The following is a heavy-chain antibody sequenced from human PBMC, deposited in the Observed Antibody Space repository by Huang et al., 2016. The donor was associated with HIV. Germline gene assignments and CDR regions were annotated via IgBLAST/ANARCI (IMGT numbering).Heavy chain of an antibody. J-gene: IGHJ5*02. CDR3: AKDAYDGEYNWFDP. V-gene: IGHV3-30*18. CDR2: ISYDGSNK. Sequence: QVQLVESGGGVVQPGRSLRLSCAASGFTFSSYGMHWVRQAPGKGLAGGAVISYDGSNKYYADSVKGRFTISRDNSKNTLYLQMNSLRAEDTAVYYCAKDAYDGEYNWFDPWGQGTLVTVSS. CDR1: GFTFSSYG. D-gene: IGHD3-10*01.